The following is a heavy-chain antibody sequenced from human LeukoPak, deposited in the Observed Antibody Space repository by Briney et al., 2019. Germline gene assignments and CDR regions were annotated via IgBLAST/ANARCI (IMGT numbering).Heavy chain of an antibody. D-gene: IGHD1-7*01. V-gene: IGHV3-48*03. J-gene: IGHJ4*02. CDR1: GFNFRSYE. CDR2: ISISGSTI. CDR3: AKKTGTMSFDY. Sequence: GGSLRLSCAASGFNFRSYEMNWVRQAPGKGLEWVSYISISGSTIYYADSVKGRFTISRDNAKNSLYLQMNSLRAEDTAVYYCAKKTGTMSFDYWGQGTRVTVSS.